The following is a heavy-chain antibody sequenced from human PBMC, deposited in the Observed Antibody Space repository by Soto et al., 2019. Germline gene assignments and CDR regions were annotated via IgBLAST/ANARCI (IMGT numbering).Heavy chain of an antibody. Sequence: NPSETLSFTCTVSGASISGFYWSWIRKSTGKGLEWIGRIYATGTTDYNPSLKSRVMMSVDTSKKQFSLKLRSVTAADTAVYYCVRDGTKTLRDWFDPWGQGISVTVSS. CDR1: GASISGFY. CDR2: IYATGTT. CDR3: VRDGTKTLRDWFDP. D-gene: IGHD1-1*01. J-gene: IGHJ5*02. V-gene: IGHV4-4*07.